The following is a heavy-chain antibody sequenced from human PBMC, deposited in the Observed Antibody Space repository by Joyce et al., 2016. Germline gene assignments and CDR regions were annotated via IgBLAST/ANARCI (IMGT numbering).Heavy chain of an antibody. CDR2: MRGSGGNT. Sequence: EVQLLESGGGLVQPGGYLRLSCAASGFTFSNYAMSWVRQAPVKGLEWVSGMRGSGGNTYHADSVKGRFTISRDNSKNTLYLQMHSLKAEDTAVYYCAKSRRAITTGGCDYWGQGTLVTVSS. J-gene: IGHJ4*02. CDR1: GFTFSNYA. CDR3: AKSRRAITTGGCDY. V-gene: IGHV3-23*01. D-gene: IGHD4-11*01.